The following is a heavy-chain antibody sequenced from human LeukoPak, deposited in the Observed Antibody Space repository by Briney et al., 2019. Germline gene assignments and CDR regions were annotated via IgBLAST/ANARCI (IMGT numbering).Heavy chain of an antibody. CDR2: ISYDGSNK. J-gene: IGHJ4*02. CDR1: GFTFSSHA. V-gene: IGHV3-30-3*01. CDR3: ARGPYYDFWSGYLYYFDY. D-gene: IGHD3-3*01. Sequence: GGSLRLSCAASGFTFSSHAMHWVRQAPGKGLEWVAVISYDGSNKYYADSVKGRFTISRDNSKNTLYLQMNSLRAEDTAVYYCARGPYYDFWSGYLYYFDYWGQGTLVTVSS.